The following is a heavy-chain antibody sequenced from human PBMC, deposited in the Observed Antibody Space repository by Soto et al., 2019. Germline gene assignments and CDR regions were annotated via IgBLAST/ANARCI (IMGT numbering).Heavy chain of an antibody. J-gene: IGHJ6*02. CDR3: ARGYSGGYYYAMDV. V-gene: IGHV1-69*01. Sequence: QVQLVQSGAEVKKPGSSVRVSCQASGGTFTTYAFNWVRQAPGQGLEWMGGIIPMYNKPNYAPNFLGRVTISAAPSTSTAYMELTTLRSEDTAVYFCARGYSGGYYYAMDVWGQGTTVTFSS. CDR2: IIPMYNKP. CDR1: GGTFTTYA. D-gene: IGHD4-4*01.